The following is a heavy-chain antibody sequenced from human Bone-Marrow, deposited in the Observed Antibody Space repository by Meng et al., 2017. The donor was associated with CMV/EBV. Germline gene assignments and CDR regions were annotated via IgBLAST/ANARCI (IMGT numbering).Heavy chain of an antibody. CDR3: AREGARFKNWFDP. D-gene: IGHD3-3*01. V-gene: IGHV1-2*02. CDR2: INPNSGGT. CDR1: GYTFIDYY. J-gene: IGHJ5*02. Sequence: ASVKVSCKASGYTFIDYYMHWVRQAPGQGLEWMGWINPNSGGTDYAQKFQGRVTLTRDTSMNTAYMELSSLRSDDTAVYYCAREGARFKNWFDPWGQGTLVTVSS.